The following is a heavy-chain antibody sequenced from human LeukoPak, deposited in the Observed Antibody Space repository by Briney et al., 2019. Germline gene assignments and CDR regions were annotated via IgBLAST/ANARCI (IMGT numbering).Heavy chain of an antibody. CDR1: GYTFTGYY. CDR2: IIPIFGTA. J-gene: IGHJ5*02. Sequence: ASVKVSCKASGYTFTGYYMHWVRQAPGQGLEWMGGIIPIFGTANYAQKFQGRVTITTDESTSTAYMELSSLRSEDTAVYYCAREREDCSSTSCYSPNWFDPWGQGTLVTVSS. V-gene: IGHV1-69*05. CDR3: AREREDCSSTSCYSPNWFDP. D-gene: IGHD2-2*02.